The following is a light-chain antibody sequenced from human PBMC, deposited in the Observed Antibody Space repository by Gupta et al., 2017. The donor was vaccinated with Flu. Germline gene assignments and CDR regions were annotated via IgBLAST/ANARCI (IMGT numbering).Light chain of an antibody. J-gene: IGKJ5*01. CDR3: QQSYTEPPLT. CDR1: QSVSSY. Sequence: DRVTITCRTSQSVSSYLNWYQQKPGKPPKLLIYSASSLQSGVPLRFSGSGSETDFTLTITSLQPEDFATYYCQQSYTEPPLTFGQGTRLDFK. CDR2: SAS. V-gene: IGKV1-39*01.